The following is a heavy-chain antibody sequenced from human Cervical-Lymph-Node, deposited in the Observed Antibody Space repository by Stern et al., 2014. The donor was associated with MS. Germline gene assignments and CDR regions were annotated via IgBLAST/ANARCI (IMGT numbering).Heavy chain of an antibody. J-gene: IGHJ4*02. Sequence: VQLVQSGAEVKKPGESLKISCKASGYTFTTYWIGWGRQVSGKGLEWMGIIYPRDSDARLSPSFQGQVTISVDKSITTAYLQWSSLKASDTAMYYCARRGPAAEIDFWGQGTLVTVSS. CDR1: GYTFTTYW. CDR3: ARRGPAAEIDF. D-gene: IGHD6-13*01. CDR2: IYPRDSDA. V-gene: IGHV5-51*01.